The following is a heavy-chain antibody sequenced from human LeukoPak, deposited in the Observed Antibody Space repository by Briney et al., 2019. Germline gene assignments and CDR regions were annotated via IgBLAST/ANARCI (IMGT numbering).Heavy chain of an antibody. D-gene: IGHD3-22*01. CDR3: ATGNYYDSSGYPQTFDP. J-gene: IGHJ5*02. CDR2: FDPEDGET. CDR1: GYTLTELS. Sequence: ASVKVSCKVSGYTLTELSMHWVRQAPGKGLEWMGGFDPEDGETIYAQKFQGRVTMTEDTSTDTAYMELSSLRSEDTAVCYCATGNYYDSSGYPQTFDPWGQGTLVTVSS. V-gene: IGHV1-24*01.